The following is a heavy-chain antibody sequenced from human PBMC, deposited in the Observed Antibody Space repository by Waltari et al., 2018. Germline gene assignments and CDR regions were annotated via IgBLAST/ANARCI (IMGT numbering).Heavy chain of an antibody. J-gene: IGHJ4*02. CDR2: FYYSGST. D-gene: IGHD2-21*01. CDR3: ARHQVYCGDDRCYPPFDH. V-gene: IGHV4-39*01. Sequence: QLQLQELGPGLVNPSETLLLTCTVSGGSTSTKPYYWGWIRQPPGKGLEWIGSFYYSGSTYYNPSLKSRVHISVDSSKNQFSLKLNSVTAADTALNYCARHQVYCGDDRCYPPFDHWGQGTLVNVSS. CDR1: GGSTSTKPYY.